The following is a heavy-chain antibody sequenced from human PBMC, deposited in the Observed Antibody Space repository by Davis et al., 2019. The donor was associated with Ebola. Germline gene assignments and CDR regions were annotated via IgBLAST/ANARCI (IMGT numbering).Heavy chain of an antibody. V-gene: IGHV1-46*01. CDR1: GYTFTSYD. Sequence: AASVKVSCKASGYTFTSYDINWVRQATGQGLEWMGIINPSGGSTSYAQKFQGRVTLTTDTSTSTAYMEVGSLRSDDTAVYYCARAQFPTTSDHWGQGTLVTVSS. CDR2: INPSGGST. J-gene: IGHJ4*02. D-gene: IGHD1-1*01. CDR3: ARAQFPTTSDH.